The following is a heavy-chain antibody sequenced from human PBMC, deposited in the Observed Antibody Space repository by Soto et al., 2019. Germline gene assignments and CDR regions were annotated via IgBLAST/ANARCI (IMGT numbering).Heavy chain of an antibody. CDR3: TRAAWFPYLSFY. CDR1: GFTFSRFE. V-gene: IGHV3-48*03. D-gene: IGHD3-10*01. J-gene: IGHJ4*02. Sequence: PGGSLRLSCAASGFTFSRFELHWVRQAPGKGLEWISYISSNGSTAYYASSVEGRFTISRDNTNNSVYLQMDSLRAEDTALYYCTRAAWFPYLSFYWGQGALVTVSS. CDR2: ISSNGSTA.